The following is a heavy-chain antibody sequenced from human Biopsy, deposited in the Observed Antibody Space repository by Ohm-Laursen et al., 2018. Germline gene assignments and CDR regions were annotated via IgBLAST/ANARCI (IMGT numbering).Heavy chain of an antibody. Sequence: GSLRLSCAAPGFTFSNFNMNWFRQAPGEGLEWVSYISSSSESIYYADSVRGRFTVSRDNAQNSMYLQMNSLRADDTAVYYCATDDYSGDSAYWGQGTLVTVSS. D-gene: IGHD4-23*01. V-gene: IGHV3-48*01. J-gene: IGHJ4*02. CDR3: ATDDYSGDSAY. CDR1: GFTFSNFN. CDR2: ISSSSESI.